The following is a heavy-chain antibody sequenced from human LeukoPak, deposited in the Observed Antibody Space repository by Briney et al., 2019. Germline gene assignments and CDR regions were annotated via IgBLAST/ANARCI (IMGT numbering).Heavy chain of an antibody. CDR2: IYPGDSDT. J-gene: IGHJ4*02. CDR3: ARQVFCSGGVCYTFDY. CDR1: GYSFTSYW. Sequence: GESLKISCKGSGYSFTSYWTGWVRQMPGKGLEWMGIIYPGDSDTRYSPSFQGQVTISADKSISTAYLQWSSLKASDTAMYYCARQVFCSGGVCYTFDYWGQGTPVTVSS. V-gene: IGHV5-51*01. D-gene: IGHD2-15*01.